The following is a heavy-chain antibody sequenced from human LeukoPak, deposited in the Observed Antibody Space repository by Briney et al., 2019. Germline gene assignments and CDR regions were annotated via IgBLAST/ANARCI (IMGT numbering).Heavy chain of an antibody. CDR3: ARGYYYDSSVAY. J-gene: IGHJ4*02. CDR2: ISHSSTYI. Sequence: GGSLRLSCAASGFTFSTFGFNWVRQAPGKGLEWVSSISHSSTYISYADSVKGRFTISRDNARNPLYLQMDSLRVEDTAVYYCARGYYYDSSVAYWGQGTLVTVSS. CDR1: GFTFSTFG. D-gene: IGHD3-22*01. V-gene: IGHV3-21*01.